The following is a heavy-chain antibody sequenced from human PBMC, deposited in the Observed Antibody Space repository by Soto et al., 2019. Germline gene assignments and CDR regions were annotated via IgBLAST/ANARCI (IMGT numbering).Heavy chain of an antibody. D-gene: IGHD3-9*01. J-gene: IGHJ5*02. CDR2: ISSSSRRT. CDR3: VKVSTFYDILTGYYSTNFFDP. V-gene: IGHV3-23*01. Sequence: GGSLRLSCETSGFTFGNYGMGWVRQAPGKGLYWVSGISSSSRRTYYADSVRGRFTISRDNSKNTLYLQMNSLRPEDTAVYYCVKVSTFYDILTGYYSTNFFDPWGQGTLVTVSS. CDR1: GFTFGNYG.